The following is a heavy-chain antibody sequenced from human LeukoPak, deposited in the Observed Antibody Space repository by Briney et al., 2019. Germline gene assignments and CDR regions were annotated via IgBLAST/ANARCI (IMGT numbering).Heavy chain of an antibody. Sequence: PGGSLRLSCAASGFTFSTCPMSWVRQAPGKGLEWVSAIGGSSDRTYYADSVEGRFIISRDNSRNMLYLQMDGLRAEDTAVYYCAKAGAYCGDNCYSIFNHWGQGTLVTVSS. CDR2: IGGSSDRT. J-gene: IGHJ4*02. V-gene: IGHV3-23*01. CDR3: AKAGAYCGDNCYSIFNH. CDR1: GFTFSTCP. D-gene: IGHD2-21*02.